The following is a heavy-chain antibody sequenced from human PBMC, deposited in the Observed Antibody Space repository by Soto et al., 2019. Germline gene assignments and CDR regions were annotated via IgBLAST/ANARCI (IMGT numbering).Heavy chain of an antibody. Sequence: SETLSLTCTVSGDSVSGYYWYWIRQPAGKGLEWIGRMYTSGITNYSPPLKSRVTMSVDTSKNQFSLKLTSVTAADTAVYYCARDDKGVSAAMLYWGQGTLVTVSS. J-gene: IGHJ4*02. D-gene: IGHD2-2*01. V-gene: IGHV4-4*07. CDR1: GDSVSGYY. CDR2: MYTSGIT. CDR3: ARDDKGVSAAMLY.